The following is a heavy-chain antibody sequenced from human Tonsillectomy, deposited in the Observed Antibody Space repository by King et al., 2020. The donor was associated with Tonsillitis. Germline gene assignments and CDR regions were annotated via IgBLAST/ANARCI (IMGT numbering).Heavy chain of an antibody. J-gene: IGHJ4*02. V-gene: IGHV3-53*01. Sequence: EVQLVESGGGLIQPGGSLRLSCAASGFNVINNDMNWVRQAPGKGLEWVSVIYSGSSTHYADSVKGRFTISRDISNNALYLQMNTLTVEDTAVYFCARGMYGGNSPRLAYWGQGTLVTVSS. CDR2: IYSGSST. CDR3: ARGMYGGNSPRLAY. D-gene: IGHD4-23*01. CDR1: GFNVINND.